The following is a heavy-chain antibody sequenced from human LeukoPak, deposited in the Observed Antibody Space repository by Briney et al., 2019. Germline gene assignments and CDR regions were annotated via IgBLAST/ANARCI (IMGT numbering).Heavy chain of an antibody. J-gene: IGHJ4*02. V-gene: IGHV1-18*01. D-gene: IGHD2-21*02. CDR2: ISAYNGNT. CDR3: ARGLPSYCGGDCYHRYYFDY. Sequence: ASVKVSCKASGYTFTSYGISWVRQAPGQGLEWMGWISAYNGNTNYAQKLQGRVTMTTDTSTSTAYMELRSLRSDDTAVYYCARGLPSYCGGDCYHRYYFDYWGQGTVVTVSS. CDR1: GYTFTSYG.